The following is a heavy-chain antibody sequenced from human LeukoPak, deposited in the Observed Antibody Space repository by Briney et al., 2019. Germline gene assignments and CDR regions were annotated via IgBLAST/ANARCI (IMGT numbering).Heavy chain of an antibody. J-gene: IGHJ4*02. CDR3: AKQTDSSSWYHLIDY. Sequence: GGSLRLSCAASGFTFSSYAMSWVRQAPGKGLEWVSAISGSGGSTYYADSVKGRFTISRDNSKNTLYLQMNSLRAEDTAVYYCAKQTDSSSWYHLIDYWGQGTLVTVSS. CDR1: GFTFSSYA. V-gene: IGHV3-23*01. CDR2: ISGSGGST. D-gene: IGHD6-13*01.